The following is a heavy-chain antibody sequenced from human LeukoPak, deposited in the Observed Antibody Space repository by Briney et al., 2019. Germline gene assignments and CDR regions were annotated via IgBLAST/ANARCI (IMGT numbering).Heavy chain of an antibody. V-gene: IGHV3-66*01. D-gene: IGHD4-11*01. J-gene: IGHJ6*02. CDR2: IYSGGST. CDR1: GFIVSSDY. CDR3: ARSYSNHLFGMDV. Sequence: GGSLRLSCVASGFIVSSDYMTWVRQAPGKGLEWVSVIYSGGSTYYADSVKGRVAISRDNSKNTVFLQMSSVRAEDTAVYYCARSYSNHLFGMDVWGQGTTVTVTS.